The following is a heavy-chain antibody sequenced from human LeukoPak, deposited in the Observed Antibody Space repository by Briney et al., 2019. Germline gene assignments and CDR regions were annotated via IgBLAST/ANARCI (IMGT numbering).Heavy chain of an antibody. CDR3: AKDRIAAAGSLDY. CDR2: ISSSGSTI. CDR1: GFTFSDYY. Sequence: GGSLRLSCAASGFTFSDYYMSWIRQAPGKGLEWVSYISSSGSTIYYADSVKGRFTISRDNSKNTLYLQMNSLRAEDTAVYYCAKDRIAAAGSLDYWGQGTLVTVSS. D-gene: IGHD6-13*01. J-gene: IGHJ4*02. V-gene: IGHV3-11*01.